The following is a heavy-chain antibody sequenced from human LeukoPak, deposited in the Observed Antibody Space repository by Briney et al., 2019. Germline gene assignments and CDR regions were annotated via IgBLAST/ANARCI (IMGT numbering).Heavy chain of an antibody. Sequence: QSGGSLRLSCAASGFTFRSSEMNWVRQAPGKGLEWVSYISSSGTTIYYADSVKGRFTISRDNAKNSLYLQMNSLRAEDTAVYYCARNLDYGDYPYADYWGQGTLVTVSS. J-gene: IGHJ4*02. CDR2: ISSSGTTI. CDR3: ARNLDYGDYPYADY. CDR1: GFTFRSSE. D-gene: IGHD4-17*01. V-gene: IGHV3-48*03.